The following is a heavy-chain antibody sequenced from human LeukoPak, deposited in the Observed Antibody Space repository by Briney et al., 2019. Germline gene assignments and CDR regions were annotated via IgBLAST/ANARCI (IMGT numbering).Heavy chain of an antibody. J-gene: IGHJ4*02. D-gene: IGHD6-19*01. Sequence: GGSLRLSCAASGFTFSNAWMSWVRQAPGKGLEWVGRIKSKTDGGTTDYAAPVKGRFTISRNDSKNTLYLQMNSLKTEDTAVYYCTTTTVAGTVDYWGQGTLVTVSS. CDR1: GFTFSNAW. CDR3: TTTTVAGTVDY. V-gene: IGHV3-15*01. CDR2: IKSKTDGGTT.